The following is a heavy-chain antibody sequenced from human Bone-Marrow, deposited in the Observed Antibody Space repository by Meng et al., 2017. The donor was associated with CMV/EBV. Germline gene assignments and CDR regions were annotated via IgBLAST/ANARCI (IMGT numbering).Heavy chain of an antibody. D-gene: IGHD6-13*01. CDR1: GFTFSNYW. CDR3: AREGYSSTYLH. V-gene: IGHV3-7*01. J-gene: IGHJ4*02. CDR2: IKQDGREK. Sequence: EVQLVESGGGLVQPGGSLRLSCVASGFTFSNYWVSWVRQAPGKGLEWVANIKQDGREKYYVDSVKGRFTISRDNAKNTLYLQMNSLRAEDTAVYYCAREGYSSTYLHWGQGTLVTVSS.